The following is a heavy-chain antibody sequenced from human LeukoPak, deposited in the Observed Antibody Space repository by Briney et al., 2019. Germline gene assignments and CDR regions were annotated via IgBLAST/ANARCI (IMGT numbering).Heavy chain of an antibody. CDR3: ARDSSVVVVPAATDAFDI. D-gene: IGHD2-2*01. J-gene: IGHJ3*02. CDR1: GGSISSYY. V-gene: IGHV4-4*07. Sequence: PSETLSLTCTVSGGSISSYYWSWIRQPAGKGLEWSGRIYTSGSTNYNPSLTSRVTMSVDTSKNQFSLKLSSVTAADTAVYYCARDSSVVVVPAATDAFDIWGQGTMVTVSS. CDR2: IYTSGST.